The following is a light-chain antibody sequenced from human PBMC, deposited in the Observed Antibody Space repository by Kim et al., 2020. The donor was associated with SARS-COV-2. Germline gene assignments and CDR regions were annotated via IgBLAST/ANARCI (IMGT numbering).Light chain of an antibody. J-gene: IGLJ1*01. Sequence: SVNLSCSGSSPNIGSNTVNLYQLLPGTAPKPLISNNNRRPSGVPDRFSGSQSGTSASLAISGLQSEDGADYYCAAWDDNLNGPVFGTGAKVSDL. CDR3: AAWDDNLNGPV. CDR1: SPNIGSNT. CDR2: NNN. V-gene: IGLV1-44*01.